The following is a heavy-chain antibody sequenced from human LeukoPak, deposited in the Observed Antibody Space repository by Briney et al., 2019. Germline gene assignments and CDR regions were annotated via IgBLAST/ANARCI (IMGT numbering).Heavy chain of an antibody. CDR3: AHTYSSPPYYYYYMDV. CDR2: IYWNDDK. V-gene: IGHV2-5*01. CDR1: GFSLSTSGVG. Sequence: SGPTLVNPTQTLTLTCTFSGFSLSTSGVGVGWIRQPPGKALEWLALIYWNDDKRYSPSLKSRLTITKDTSKNQVVLTMTNMDPVDTATYYCAHTYSSPPYYYYYMDVWGKGTTVTVSS. J-gene: IGHJ6*03. D-gene: IGHD6-13*01.